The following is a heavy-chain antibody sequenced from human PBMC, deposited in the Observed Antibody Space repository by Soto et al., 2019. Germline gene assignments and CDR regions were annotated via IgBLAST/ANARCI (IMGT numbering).Heavy chain of an antibody. CDR1: AYTFISYG. J-gene: IGHJ4*02. D-gene: IGHD3-9*01. CDR2: ISVYSGNT. CDR3: ARALRSFDKQRELYYSDY. V-gene: IGHV1-18*01. Sequence: QVQLVQSGSEVKTPGASVKVSCKASAYTFISYGISWVRQAPGQELEWMGWISVYSGNTNYAQKLQGRVTMTTDPSTSTHHMQLRSLTSDSTDVYYCARALRSFDKQRELYYSDYWGQGTLVTVSS.